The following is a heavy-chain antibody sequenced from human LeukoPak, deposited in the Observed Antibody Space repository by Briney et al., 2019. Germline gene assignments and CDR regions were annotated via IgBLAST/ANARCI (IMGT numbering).Heavy chain of an antibody. V-gene: IGHV3-23*01. J-gene: IGHJ4*02. CDR1: GFTFSNYS. CDR2: ISGTGGTT. Sequence: GGSLRLSCAASGFTFSNYSMSWVRQAPGKGLEWVSTISGTGGTTYYADSVKGRFTISRDNSKNTLFLQFNSLRADDTAVHYCAKGRGTTVTAAANYWGQGTLVTVSS. CDR3: AKGRGTTVTAAANY. D-gene: IGHD4-17*01.